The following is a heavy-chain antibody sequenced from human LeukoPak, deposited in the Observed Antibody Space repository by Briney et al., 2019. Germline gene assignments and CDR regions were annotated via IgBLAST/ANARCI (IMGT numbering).Heavy chain of an antibody. CDR3: ARYAALSGANWLDP. D-gene: IGHD6-19*01. CDR1: GGSIIGYW. J-gene: IGHJ5*02. CDR2: IRYNGNT. V-gene: IGHV4-59*12. Sequence: PSETLSLTCTVSGGSIIGYWWSWIRQPPGKGLEWIGNIRYNGNTYSNPSLKSRVTISVDTSKNQFSMKLSCVTAADTAMYYCARYAALSGANWLDPWGRGTLVTVSS.